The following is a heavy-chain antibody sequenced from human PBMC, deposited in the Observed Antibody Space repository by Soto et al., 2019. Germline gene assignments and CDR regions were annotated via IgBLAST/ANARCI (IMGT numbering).Heavy chain of an antibody. CDR2: INPNSGGT. V-gene: IGHV1-2*04. CDR1: GYTFTGYY. CDR3: ARVARPLYYDFWSGYYTDGGYNWFDP. D-gene: IGHD3-3*01. Sequence: ASVKVSCKASGYTFTGYYMHWVRQAPGQGLEWMGWINPNSGGTNYAQKFQGWVTMTRDTSISTAYMELSRLRSDDTAVYYCARVARPLYYDFWSGYYTDGGYNWFDPWGQGTLVTVSS. J-gene: IGHJ5*02.